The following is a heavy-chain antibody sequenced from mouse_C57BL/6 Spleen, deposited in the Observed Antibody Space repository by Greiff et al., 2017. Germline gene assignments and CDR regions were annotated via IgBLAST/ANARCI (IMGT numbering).Heavy chain of an antibody. V-gene: IGHV5-4*01. Sequence: EVQRVESGGGLVKPGGSLKLSCAASGFTFSSYAMSWVRQTPEKRLEWVATISDGGSYTYYPDNVKGRFTISRDNAKNNLYLQMSHLKSEDTAMYYCARDGYDWGQGTTLTVSS. CDR2: ISDGGSYT. J-gene: IGHJ2*01. D-gene: IGHD2-2*01. CDR1: GFTFSSYA. CDR3: ARDGYD.